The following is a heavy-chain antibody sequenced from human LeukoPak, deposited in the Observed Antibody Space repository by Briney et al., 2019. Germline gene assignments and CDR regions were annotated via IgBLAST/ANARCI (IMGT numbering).Heavy chain of an antibody. D-gene: IGHD3-10*01. CDR3: AKDRRVRYLAYFDY. Sequence: GGSLRLSCAASGFTFSSYGMHWVRQAPGKGLEWAAFIRYDGSNKYYADSVKGRFTISRDNSKNTLYLQMNSLRAEDTAVYYCAKDRRVRYLAYFDYWGQGTLVTVSS. V-gene: IGHV3-30*02. CDR1: GFTFSSYG. J-gene: IGHJ4*02. CDR2: IRYDGSNK.